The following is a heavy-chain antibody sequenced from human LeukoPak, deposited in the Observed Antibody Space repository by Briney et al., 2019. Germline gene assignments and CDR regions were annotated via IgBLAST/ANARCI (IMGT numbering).Heavy chain of an antibody. Sequence: ASVKVSCKASGYTFTGYYMHWVRQAPGQGLEWMGWINPNSGGTNYAQKFQGRVTMTRDTSISTAYMELSRLRSDDTAGHYCVRARFSVQHIWFDPWGEGTLVTVSS. CDR2: INPNSGGT. V-gene: IGHV1-2*02. D-gene: IGHD2-21*01. CDR1: GYTFTGYY. J-gene: IGHJ5*02. CDR3: VRARFSVQHIWFDP.